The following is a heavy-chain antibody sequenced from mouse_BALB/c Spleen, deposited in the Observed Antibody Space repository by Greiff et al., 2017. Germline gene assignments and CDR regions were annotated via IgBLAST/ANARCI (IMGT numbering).Heavy chain of an antibody. CDR2: INPNNGGT. Sequence: EVQLQQSGPELVKPGASVKIPCKASGYTFTDYNMDWVKQSHGKSLEWIGDINPNNGGTIYNQKFKGKATLTVDKSSSTAYMELRSLTSEDTAVYYCARSCYYGSDYAMDYWGQGTSVTVSS. D-gene: IGHD1-1*01. CDR3: ARSCYYGSDYAMDY. V-gene: IGHV1-18*01. CDR1: GYTFTDYN. J-gene: IGHJ4*01.